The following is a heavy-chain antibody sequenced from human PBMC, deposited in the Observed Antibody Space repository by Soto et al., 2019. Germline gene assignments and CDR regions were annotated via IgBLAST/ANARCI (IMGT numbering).Heavy chain of an antibody. Sequence: GGSLRLSCAASGFTFSSYAMHWVRQAPGKGLEWVAVISYDGSNKYYADSVKGRFTISRDNSKNTLYLQMNSLRAEDTAVYYCARDFDWSYRYGMDVWGQGTTVTVSS. D-gene: IGHD3-9*01. V-gene: IGHV3-30-3*01. CDR2: ISYDGSNK. J-gene: IGHJ6*02. CDR3: ARDFDWSYRYGMDV. CDR1: GFTFSSYA.